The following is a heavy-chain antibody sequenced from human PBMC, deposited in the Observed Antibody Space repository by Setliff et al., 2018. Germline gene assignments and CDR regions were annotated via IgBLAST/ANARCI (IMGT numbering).Heavy chain of an antibody. D-gene: IGHD3-22*01. Sequence: GESLKISCAASGFTFNMYGMHWVRQAPGKGLEWVAFTRLDGNSKYYADSVKGRFTISRDNSKNTLYLQMSSLRAEDSAIYYCAKDAYDSSGYGGHYFDYWGQGALVTVSS. J-gene: IGHJ4*02. CDR1: GFTFNMYG. V-gene: IGHV3-30*02. CDR2: TRLDGNSK. CDR3: AKDAYDSSGYGGHYFDY.